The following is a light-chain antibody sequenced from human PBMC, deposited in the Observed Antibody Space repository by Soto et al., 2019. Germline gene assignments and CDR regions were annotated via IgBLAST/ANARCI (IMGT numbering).Light chain of an antibody. CDR1: QSISSW. J-gene: IGKJ4*01. V-gene: IGKV1-5*01. Sequence: DIQMTQSPSTLSASVGDRVTITCRASQSISSWLAWYQQKPGKAPKLLIYDASSLESGVPSRFNGSGSGTEITLTISSLQADDFATYYCQQYNSYSPLTFGGGTKVEIK. CDR3: QQYNSYSPLT. CDR2: DAS.